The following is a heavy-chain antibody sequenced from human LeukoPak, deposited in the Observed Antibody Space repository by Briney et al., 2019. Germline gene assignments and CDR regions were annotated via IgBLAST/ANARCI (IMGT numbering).Heavy chain of an antibody. Sequence: GGSLRLSCAASGFTLSSYWMTWVRQAPGKGLEWVANINQDGSEKYYVDSVKGRFTISRDNAKNSLYLQMNSLRAEDTAVYYCARASCSGGSCYSGDYFDYWGRGTLVTVSS. V-gene: IGHV3-7*04. CDR1: GFTLSSYW. J-gene: IGHJ4*02. CDR2: INQDGSEK. CDR3: ARASCSGGSCYSGDYFDY. D-gene: IGHD2-15*01.